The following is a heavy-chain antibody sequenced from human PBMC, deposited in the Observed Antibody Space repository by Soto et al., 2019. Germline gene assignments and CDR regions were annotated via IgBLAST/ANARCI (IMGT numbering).Heavy chain of an antibody. D-gene: IGHD3-16*01. CDR2: ICWDGDK. CDR1: AFSLNTTAVG. Sequence: QITLKASGPTLVKPTQTLTLTCTFSAFSLNTTAVGVGWIRQPPGKALEWLALICWDGDKRYSPSLKSTLAITKDTSKNQVVLKMTNMDPVDTATYYCAHREGDHYVCGSYKDAFDMWCRGPMVTVSS. V-gene: IGHV2-5*02. J-gene: IGHJ3*02. CDR3: AHREGDHYVCGSYKDAFDM.